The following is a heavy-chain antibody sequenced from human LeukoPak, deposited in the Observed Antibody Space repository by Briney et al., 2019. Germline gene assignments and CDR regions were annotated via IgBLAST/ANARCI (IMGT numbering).Heavy chain of an antibody. CDR1: GFTFSSYA. J-gene: IGHJ4*02. CDR2: ISYDGSNK. Sequence: GGSLRLSCAASGFTFSSYAMHWVRQAPGKGLEWVAVISYDGSNKYYADSVKGRFTISRDNSKNTLYLQMNSLRAEDTAVYYCARGARWLPTLEGDYWGQGTLVTVSS. CDR3: ARGARWLPTLEGDY. D-gene: IGHD6-19*01. V-gene: IGHV3-30*04.